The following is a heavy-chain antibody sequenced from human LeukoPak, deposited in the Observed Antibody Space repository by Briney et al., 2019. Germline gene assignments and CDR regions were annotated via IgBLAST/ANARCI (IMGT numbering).Heavy chain of an antibody. J-gene: IGHJ6*02. CDR3: ARSLPPYYYGMDV. CDR2: IIPILGIA. Sequence: GASVKVSCKASGGTFSSYAISWVRQAPGQGLEWMGRIIPILGIANYAQKFQGRVTITADKSTSTAYMELSSLRSEDTAVYYCARSLPPYYYGMDVWGQGTTVTVSS. V-gene: IGHV1-69*04. CDR1: GGTFSSYA.